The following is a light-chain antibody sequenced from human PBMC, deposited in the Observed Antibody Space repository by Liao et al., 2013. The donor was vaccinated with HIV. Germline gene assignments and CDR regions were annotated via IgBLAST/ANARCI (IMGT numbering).Light chain of an antibody. Sequence: SYELNQPPSVSVSPGQTASVTCSGDKLGDKYVSWYQQKPGQSPVLVMYQSDRRPSGIPERFSASHSGNTATLTISGTQALDEADYYCQTWDSSTPVFGGGTKLTVL. CDR2: QSD. CDR3: QTWDSSTPV. V-gene: IGLV3-1*01. J-gene: IGLJ3*02. CDR1: KLGDKY.